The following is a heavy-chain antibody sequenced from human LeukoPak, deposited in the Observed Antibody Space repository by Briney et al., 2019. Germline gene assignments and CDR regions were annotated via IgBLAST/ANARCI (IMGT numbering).Heavy chain of an antibody. J-gene: IGHJ4*02. CDR1: GFTFSSYG. CDR3: AKDLPTYDSSGYLGLFDY. V-gene: IGHV3-30*02. D-gene: IGHD3-22*01. Sequence: GGSLRLSCAASGFTFSSYGMHWVRRAPGKGLEWVACIRYDGSNKYYADSVKGRFTISRDNSKNTLYLQMNSLRAEDTAVYYCAKDLPTYDSSGYLGLFDYWGQGTLVTVSS. CDR2: IRYDGSNK.